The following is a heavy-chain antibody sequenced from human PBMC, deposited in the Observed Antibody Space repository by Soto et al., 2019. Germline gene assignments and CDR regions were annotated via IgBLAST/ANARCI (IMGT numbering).Heavy chain of an antibody. CDR3: ARDLEITIFGVVTPYGMDV. V-gene: IGHV3-33*01. CDR1: GFTFSSYG. CDR2: IWYDGSNK. D-gene: IGHD3-3*01. Sequence: GGSLRLSCAASGFTFSSYGMHWVRQAPGKGLEWVAVIWYDGSNKYYADSVKGRFTISRDNSKNTLYLQMNSLRAEDTAVYYCARDLEITIFGVVTPYGMDVWGQGTTVTVSS. J-gene: IGHJ6*02.